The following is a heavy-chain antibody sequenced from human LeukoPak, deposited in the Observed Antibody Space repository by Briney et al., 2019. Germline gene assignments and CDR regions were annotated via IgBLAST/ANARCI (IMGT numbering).Heavy chain of an antibody. J-gene: IGHJ4*02. D-gene: IGHD3-22*01. CDR1: GFTFSSYE. CDR2: ISSSGSTI. CDR3: ARDTTNYDSSGLDY. V-gene: IGHV3-48*03. Sequence: GGSLRLSCAASGFTFSSYEMNWVRQAPGKGLEWVSYISSSGSTIYYADSVKGRFTISRDNAKNSLCLQMNSLRAEDTAVYYCARDTTNYDSSGLDYWGQGTLVTVSS.